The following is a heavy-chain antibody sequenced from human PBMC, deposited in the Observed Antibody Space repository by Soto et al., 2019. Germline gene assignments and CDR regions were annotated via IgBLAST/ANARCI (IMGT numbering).Heavy chain of an antibody. J-gene: IGHJ4*02. Sequence: PGGSLRLSCAASGFTFGSYWMSWVRQAPGKGLEWVANIKQDGSEKYYVDSVKGRFTISRDNAKNSLYLQMNSLRAEDTAVYYCASVLTIFGVVPDDYWGQGTLVTVSS. D-gene: IGHD3-3*01. V-gene: IGHV3-7*01. CDR2: IKQDGSEK. CDR3: ASVLTIFGVVPDDY. CDR1: GFTFGSYW.